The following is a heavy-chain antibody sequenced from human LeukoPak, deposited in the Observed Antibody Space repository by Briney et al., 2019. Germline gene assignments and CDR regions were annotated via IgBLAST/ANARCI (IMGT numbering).Heavy chain of an antibody. CDR2: INHSGST. V-gene: IGHV4-34*01. Sequence: SETLSLTCALYGGSFSGYYWSWIRQPPGKWLGWIGEINHSGSTNYNPSLKSRVTISVDTSKNQFSLKLSSVTAADTAVYYCARGFDFWSGYNFDYWGQGTLVTVSS. CDR3: ARGFDFWSGYNFDY. D-gene: IGHD3-3*01. J-gene: IGHJ4*02. CDR1: GGSFSGYY.